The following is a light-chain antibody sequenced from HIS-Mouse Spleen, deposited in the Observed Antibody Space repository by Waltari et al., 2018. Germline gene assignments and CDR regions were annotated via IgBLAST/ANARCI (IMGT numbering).Light chain of an antibody. CDR2: EDS. CDR1: ALPKKY. Sequence: SYELTQPPSVSVSPGQTARITCSGDALPKKYAYWYQQKSGQAPVLVIYEDSKRPSGIPERFSGSSSGTMDTLTISGAQVEDEADYYCYSPDSSGNHRVFGGGTKLTVL. CDR3: YSPDSSGNHRV. V-gene: IGLV3-10*01. J-gene: IGLJ2*01.